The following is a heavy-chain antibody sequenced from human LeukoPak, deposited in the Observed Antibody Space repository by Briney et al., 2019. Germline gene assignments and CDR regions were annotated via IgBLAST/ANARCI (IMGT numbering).Heavy chain of an antibody. CDR3: ARPLYYYDSSGSFDP. J-gene: IGHJ5*02. CDR1: GYTFTGYY. V-gene: IGHV1-2*02. CDR2: INPNSGGT. Sequence: ASVKVSCKASGYTFTGYYMHWVRQAPGQGLEWMGWINPNSGGTNYAQKSQGRVTMTRDTSISTAYMELSRLRSDDTAVYYCARPLYYYDSSGSFDPWGQGTLVTVSS. D-gene: IGHD3-22*01.